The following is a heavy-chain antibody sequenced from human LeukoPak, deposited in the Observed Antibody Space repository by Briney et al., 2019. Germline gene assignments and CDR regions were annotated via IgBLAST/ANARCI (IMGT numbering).Heavy chain of an antibody. CDR2: VSGSGDDT. D-gene: IGHD2-15*01. V-gene: IGHV3-23*01. CDR3: AKAPPCSGGSCYHFDY. CDR1: GLTFSNYA. J-gene: IGHJ4*02. Sequence: GGSLRLSCAASGLTFSNYAMSWVRQAPGKGLEWVSAVSGSGDDTYYADSVKGRFTISRDNSKNTLYLQMNSLRAEDTAVYYCAKAPPCSGGSCYHFDYWGQGTLVTVSS.